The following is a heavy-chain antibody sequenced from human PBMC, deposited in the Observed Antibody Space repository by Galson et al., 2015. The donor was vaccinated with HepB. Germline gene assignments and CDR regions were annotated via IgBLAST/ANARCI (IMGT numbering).Heavy chain of an antibody. CDR3: ARHMIDEGDGSAFDI. CDR1: GGSIRSSSYY. D-gene: IGHD5-24*01. J-gene: IGHJ3*02. V-gene: IGHV4-39*01. Sequence: LSLTCTVSGGSIRSSSYYWGWIRQPPGKGLEWIGSIYYSGSTYYNPSLKSRVTISVDTSKNQFSLKLSSVTAADTAVYYCARHMIDEGDGSAFDIWGQGTMVTVSS. CDR2: IYYSGST.